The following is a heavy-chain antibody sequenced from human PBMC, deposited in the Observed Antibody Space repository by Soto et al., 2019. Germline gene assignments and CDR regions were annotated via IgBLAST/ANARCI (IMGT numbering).Heavy chain of an antibody. Sequence: GESLKISCKGSGYSFTSYWIGWVRQAPGQRLEWMGWINAGNGNTKYSQKFQDRVTITTDTSASTAYMELSSLRSEDTAVYYCARDVGGFDYWGQGTLVTVSS. V-gene: IGHV1-3*01. CDR3: ARDVGGFDY. CDR2: INAGNGNT. D-gene: IGHD1-26*01. CDR1: GYSFTSYW. J-gene: IGHJ4*02.